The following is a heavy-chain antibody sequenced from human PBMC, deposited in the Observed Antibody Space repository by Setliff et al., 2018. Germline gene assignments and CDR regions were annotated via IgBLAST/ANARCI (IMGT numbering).Heavy chain of an antibody. V-gene: IGHV1-2*02. CDR3: ARLFPYYYGSSGYHALDI. Sequence: ASVKVSCKASGYNFNGYYLNWVRQAPGQGLEWMGWIVPHTGGTRYAQKFEGRVSMTRDTSIRTAYMELSGLRSDDTAVYYCARLFPYYYGSSGYHALDIWGQGTMVTV. CDR1: GYNFNGYY. J-gene: IGHJ3*02. CDR2: IVPHTGGT. D-gene: IGHD3-22*01.